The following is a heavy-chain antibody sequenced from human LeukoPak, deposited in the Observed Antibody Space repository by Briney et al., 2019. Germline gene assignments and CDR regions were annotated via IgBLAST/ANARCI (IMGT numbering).Heavy chain of an antibody. CDR3: AREPQKYSASEYYFDF. Sequence: SETLSLTYTVPGGSISRNYWSWIRQPAGKGLEWIGRIYTTGGTNYNPSLKSRVTISVDKSKKQLSLRLTSVTTADTAVYYCAREPQKYSASEYYFDFWGQGTLVTVSS. V-gene: IGHV4-4*07. D-gene: IGHD6-6*01. CDR1: GGSISRNY. J-gene: IGHJ4*02. CDR2: IYTTGGT.